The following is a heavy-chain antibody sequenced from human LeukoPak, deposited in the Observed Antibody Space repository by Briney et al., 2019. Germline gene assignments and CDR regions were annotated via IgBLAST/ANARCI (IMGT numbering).Heavy chain of an antibody. D-gene: IGHD1-26*01. Sequence: ASVKVSCKASGYTFTGYYMHWVRQAPGQGREWMGWNNPNSGGTNYAQKFQGRVTITRDTSISTAYMELSRLRSDDTAVYYCARDNLVGASDYWGQGTLVTVSS. J-gene: IGHJ4*02. CDR3: ARDNLVGASDY. CDR2: NNPNSGGT. CDR1: GYTFTGYY. V-gene: IGHV1-2*02.